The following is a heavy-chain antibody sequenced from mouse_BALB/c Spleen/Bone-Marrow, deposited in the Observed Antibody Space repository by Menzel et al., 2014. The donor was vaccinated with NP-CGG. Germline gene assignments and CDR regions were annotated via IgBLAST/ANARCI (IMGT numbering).Heavy chain of an antibody. D-gene: IGHD2-4*01. CDR2: ISGGGSYT. CDR3: ARHAYYDQTEVSFVY. CDR1: GFTFSNYG. V-gene: IGHV5-9-2*01. J-gene: IGHJ3*01. Sequence: DVMLVESGGGLVESGGSLKLSCAASGFTFSNYGMSWVRQTPEKRLEWVATISGGGSYTFYSDSVKGRFTISRDNAKNNLYLQLSSLRSEDTALYYCARHAYYDQTEVSFVYWGQGTLVTVSA.